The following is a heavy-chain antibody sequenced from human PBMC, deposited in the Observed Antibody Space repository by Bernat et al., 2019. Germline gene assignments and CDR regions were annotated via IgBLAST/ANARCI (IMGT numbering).Heavy chain of an antibody. CDR1: GGSISSSNW. J-gene: IGHJ5*02. Sequence: QVQLQELGPGLVKPSGTLSLTCAVSGGSISSSNWWSWVRQPPGKGLEWIGEIYHSGSTNYNPSLKSRVTISVDKSKNQFSLKLSSVTTADTAVYYCAREPYYYDSSGPATWFDPWGQGTLVTVSS. CDR3: AREPYYYDSSGPATWFDP. V-gene: IGHV4-4*02. CDR2: IYHSGST. D-gene: IGHD3-22*01.